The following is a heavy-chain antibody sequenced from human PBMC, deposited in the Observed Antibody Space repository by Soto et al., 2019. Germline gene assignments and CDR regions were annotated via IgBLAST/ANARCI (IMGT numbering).Heavy chain of an antibody. V-gene: IGHV4-61*01. CDR3: ARDTAPSDV. Sequence: SETLSLTCTFSGCSVSSGSYYLSWIRQPPGKGLEWIGYIYYSGSTNYNPSLKSRVTISVDTSKNQFSLKLSSVTAADTAVYYCARDTAPSDVWGQGTTVTVSS. CDR1: GCSVSSGSYY. CDR2: IYYSGST. D-gene: IGHD4-17*01. J-gene: IGHJ6*02.